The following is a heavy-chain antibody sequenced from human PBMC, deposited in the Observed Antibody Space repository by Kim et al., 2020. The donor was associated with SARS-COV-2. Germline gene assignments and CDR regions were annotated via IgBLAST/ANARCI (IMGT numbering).Heavy chain of an antibody. CDR3: ARAGQQLDVGLYYYYYYGMDI. D-gene: IGHD6-13*01. V-gene: IGHV1-8*01. J-gene: IGHJ6*02. CDR2: MNPNSGNT. CDR1: GYTFTSYD. Sequence: ASVKVSCKASGYTFTSYDINWVRQATGQGREWMGWMNPNSGNTGYAQKFQDRVTMTRNTSISTAYMELSNMRSEDTAVYYCARAGQQLDVGLYYYYYYGMDIWGQGTTVTVSS.